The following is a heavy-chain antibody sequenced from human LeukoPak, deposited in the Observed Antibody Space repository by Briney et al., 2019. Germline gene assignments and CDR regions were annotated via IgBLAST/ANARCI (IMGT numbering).Heavy chain of an antibody. CDR2: INHSGST. D-gene: IGHD3-16*01. Sequence: SETLSLTCAVYGGSFSGYYWSWIRQPPGKGLEWIGEINHSGSTNYNPSLKSRVTISVDTSKNQSSLKLSSVTAADTAVYYCARVGRLRDFDYWGQGTWSPSPQ. CDR3: ARVGRLRDFDY. V-gene: IGHV4-34*01. CDR1: GGSFSGYY. J-gene: IGHJ4*02.